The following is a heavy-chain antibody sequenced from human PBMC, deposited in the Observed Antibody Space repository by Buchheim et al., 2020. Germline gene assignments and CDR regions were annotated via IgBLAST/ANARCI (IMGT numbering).Heavy chain of an antibody. J-gene: IGHJ6*02. D-gene: IGHD3-10*01. CDR1: GGSISSSNW. Sequence: QVQLQESGPGLVKPSGTLSLTCAVSGGSISSSNWWSWVRQPPGKGLEWIGEIYHSGSTNYNPSLKSRVTISVDKSKNQFSLKLSSVSDAETAVYYCATFLYGSGKFSFAPLRYGMDVWGQGTT. CDR2: IYHSGST. V-gene: IGHV4-4*02. CDR3: ATFLYGSGKFSFAPLRYGMDV.